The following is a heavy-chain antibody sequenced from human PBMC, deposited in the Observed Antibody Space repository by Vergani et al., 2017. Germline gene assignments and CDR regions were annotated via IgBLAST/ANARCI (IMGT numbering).Heavy chain of an antibody. V-gene: IGHV4-38-2*02. J-gene: IGHJ5*01. CDR2: MFHTGEA. Sequence: QIQLQESGPGLVKPSETLSLTCSVSGYSISRGFYWAWIRQTPEKGLEWIGGMFHTGEASNCPSLQSRVAFSMDTSKNQFSLQLTFVTAADTAFYFCGVIMVQSPRPDNWFDSWGRGTLVTVSS. CDR1: GYSISRGFY. CDR3: GVIMVQSPRPDNWFDS. D-gene: IGHD3-16*02.